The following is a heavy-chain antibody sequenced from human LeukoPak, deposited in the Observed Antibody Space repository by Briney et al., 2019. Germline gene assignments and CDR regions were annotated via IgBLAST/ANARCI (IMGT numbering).Heavy chain of an antibody. D-gene: IGHD6-13*01. CDR3: AKGVGGAAAGTLFDY. CDR2: ISGSGGST. Sequence: GGSLRLSCAASGFTFSTYAMSWVRQAPGKGLEWVSAISGSGGSTYYADSVKGRFTISRDNSKNTLYLQMNSLRAEDTAVYYCAKGVGGAAAGTLFDYWGQGTLVTVSS. J-gene: IGHJ4*02. V-gene: IGHV3-23*01. CDR1: GFTFSTYA.